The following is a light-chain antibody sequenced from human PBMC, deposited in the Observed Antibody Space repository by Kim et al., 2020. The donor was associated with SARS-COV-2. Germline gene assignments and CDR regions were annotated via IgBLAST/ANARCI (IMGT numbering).Light chain of an antibody. V-gene: IGLV2-11*01. CDR2: AVT. CDR1: SSDVGGYNF. J-gene: IGLJ2*01. Sequence: QSALTQPRSVSGSPGQSVTISCTGTSSDVGGYNFVPWYQQHPGKAPKLMIYAVTERPSGVPARFSGSKSGNTASLTISGLLAEDEADYYCCSYAVTVGVFGGGTQLTVL. CDR3: CSYAVTVGV.